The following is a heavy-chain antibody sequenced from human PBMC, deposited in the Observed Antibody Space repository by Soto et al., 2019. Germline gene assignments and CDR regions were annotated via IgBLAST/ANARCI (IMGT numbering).Heavy chain of an antibody. V-gene: IGHV4-61*08. Sequence: SETLSLTCTVSGGSITSGDYYWSWIRQPPGKGLEWIGYIYYSGTTNYNPSLKSRVTISVDTSKNQFSLKLSSVTAADTAVYYCARAPSSFGQPFDYWGQGTLVTVSS. D-gene: IGHD3-10*01. J-gene: IGHJ4*02. CDR1: GGSITSGDYY. CDR3: ARAPSSFGQPFDY. CDR2: IYYSGTT.